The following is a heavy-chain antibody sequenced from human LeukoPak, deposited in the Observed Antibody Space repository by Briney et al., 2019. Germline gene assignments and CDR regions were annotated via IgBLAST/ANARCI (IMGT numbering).Heavy chain of an antibody. J-gene: IGHJ4*02. CDR1: GGSFSGYY. V-gene: IGHV4-34*01. CDR3: ARSSNYYGSGSYYRPFDY. CDR2: INHSGST. Sequence: SETLSLTCAVYGGSFSGYYWSWIRQPPGKGLEWIGEINHSGSTNYNPSLESRITISVDTSKSQFSLKLSSVTAADTAVYYCARSSNYYGSGSYYRPFDYWGQGTLVTVSS. D-gene: IGHD3-10*01.